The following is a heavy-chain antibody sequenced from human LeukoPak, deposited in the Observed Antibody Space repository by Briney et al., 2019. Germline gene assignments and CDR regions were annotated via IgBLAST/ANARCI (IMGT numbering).Heavy chain of an antibody. CDR3: ARDYLDAFDI. D-gene: IGHD3-16*02. CDR1: GYTFTGYY. CDR2: INTNTGNP. J-gene: IGHJ3*02. Sequence: ASVKVSCKASGYTFTGYYMHWVRQAPGQGLEWMGWINTNTGNPTYAQGFTGRFVFSLDTSVSTAYLQISSLKAEDTAVYYCARDYLDAFDIWGQGTMVTVSS. V-gene: IGHV7-4-1*02.